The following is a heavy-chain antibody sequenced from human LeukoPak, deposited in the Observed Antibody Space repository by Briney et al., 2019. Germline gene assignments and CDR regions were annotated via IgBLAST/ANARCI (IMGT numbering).Heavy chain of an antibody. D-gene: IGHD3-9*01. CDR1: GFTFSSYW. V-gene: IGHV3-74*01. CDR2: INSDGSST. CDR3: ALDILTGVDAFDI. Sequence: PGGSLRLSCAASGFTFSSYWMHWVRQAPGKGLVWVSRINSDGSSTSYADSVKGRFTISRDNAKNTLYLQMNSMRDDDTAVYYCALDILTGVDAFDIWGQGTMVTVSS. J-gene: IGHJ3*02.